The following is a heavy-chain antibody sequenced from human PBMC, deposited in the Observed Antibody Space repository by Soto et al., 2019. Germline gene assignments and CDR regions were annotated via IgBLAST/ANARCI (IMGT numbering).Heavy chain of an antibody. J-gene: IGHJ4*02. CDR3: ARGRIGANYFDY. CDR2: INHSGST. Sequence: QLQLQESGPGLVKPSETLSLTCTVFGASISSSSYYWSWIRQPPGKGLEWIGEINHSGSTNYNPSLMSRVNISVDTYKNQFSLKLSSVTAADTAVYYCARGRIGANYFDYCGQATLVTVSS. CDR1: GASISSSSYY. V-gene: IGHV4-39*07.